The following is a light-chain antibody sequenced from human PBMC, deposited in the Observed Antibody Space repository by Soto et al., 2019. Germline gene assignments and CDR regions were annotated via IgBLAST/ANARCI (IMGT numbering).Light chain of an antibody. CDR1: QSLLHITGETF. CDR3: MQALQTPPA. J-gene: IGKJ2*01. V-gene: IGKV2-29*03. Sequence: DVVMTQTPLSLSVAPGQPASISCKSGQSLLHITGETFLFWYLQKPGQSPQLLIYEVSTRVSGVPDRFSGSGSGTDFTLEISRVETDDVGIYYCMQALQTPPAFGQGTKLEIK. CDR2: EVS.